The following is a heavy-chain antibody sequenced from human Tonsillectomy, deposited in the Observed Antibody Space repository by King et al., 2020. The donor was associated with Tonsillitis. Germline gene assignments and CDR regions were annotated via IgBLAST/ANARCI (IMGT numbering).Heavy chain of an antibody. D-gene: IGHD5-12*01. Sequence: VQLVESGAEVKKPGESLRISCKASGYRFTSYWITWVRQMPGKGLEWMGRIDPSDSYTNYSPSFQGHDTISADKSITTAYLQWSSLKASDTAMYYCARVGGSGYDPIDHYYYSMDVWGQGTTVTVSS. CDR2: IDPSDSYT. V-gene: IGHV5-10-1*03. CDR3: ARVGGSGYDPIDHYYYSMDV. J-gene: IGHJ6*02. CDR1: GYRFTSYW.